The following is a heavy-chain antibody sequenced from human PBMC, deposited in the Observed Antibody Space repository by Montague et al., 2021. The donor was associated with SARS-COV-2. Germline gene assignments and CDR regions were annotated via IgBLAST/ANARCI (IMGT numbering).Heavy chain of an antibody. J-gene: IGHJ4*02. CDR1: GFTFSSYG. CDR2: ISYDGSNK. V-gene: IGHV3-30*18. D-gene: IGHD6-19*01. CDR3: AKEPLYSSGWTLDY. Sequence: YLRLSCAASGFTFSSYGMHWVRQAPGKGLEWVAVISYDGSNKYYADSVKGRFTISKDNSKNTLYLQMNSLRAEDTAVYYCAKEPLYSSGWTLDYWGQGTLVTVSS.